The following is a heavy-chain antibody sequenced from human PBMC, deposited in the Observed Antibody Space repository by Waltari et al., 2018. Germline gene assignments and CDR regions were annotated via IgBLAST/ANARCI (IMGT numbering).Heavy chain of an antibody. CDR3: ARDYDGGGGFDY. Sequence: QVQLQESGPGLVQPSQTLSLTYTVSVGSISSGGYYWSWIRHHPGKGLEWIGYIYYSGSTYYNPSLKSRVTISVDTSKNQFSLKLSSVTAADTAVYYCARDYDGGGGFDYWGQGTLVTVSS. CDR1: VGSISSGGYY. J-gene: IGHJ4*02. CDR2: IYYSGST. D-gene: IGHD3-16*01. V-gene: IGHV4-31*03.